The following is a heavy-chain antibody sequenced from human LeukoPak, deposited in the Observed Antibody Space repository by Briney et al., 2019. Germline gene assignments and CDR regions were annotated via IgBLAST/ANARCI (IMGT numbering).Heavy chain of an antibody. CDR3: ARGVGGPAAGRGFDY. CDR2: IYYSGST. V-gene: IGHV4-59*01. Sequence: PSETLSLTRTVSGGSISSYYWSWIRQPPGKGLEWIGYIYYSGSTNYNPSLKSRVTISVDTSKNQLSLKLSSVTAADTAVYYCARGVGGPAAGRGFDYWGQGTLVTVSS. J-gene: IGHJ4*02. CDR1: GGSISSYY. D-gene: IGHD6-13*01.